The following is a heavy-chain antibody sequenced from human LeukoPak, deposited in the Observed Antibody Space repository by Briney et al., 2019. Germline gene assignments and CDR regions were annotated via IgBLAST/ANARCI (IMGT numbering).Heavy chain of an antibody. D-gene: IGHD4-11*01. CDR2: IYYSGST. V-gene: IGHV4-59*01. J-gene: IGHJ4*02. Sequence: WETLSLTCTVSGGSISSYYLSWIRQPPGKGLEWIGYIYYSGSTDYNPSLKSRVTISVDTSKNQFSLKLSSVTAADTAVYYCAREGVTKYYFDYWGQGTLVTVSS. CDR1: GGSISSYY. CDR3: AREGVTKYYFDY.